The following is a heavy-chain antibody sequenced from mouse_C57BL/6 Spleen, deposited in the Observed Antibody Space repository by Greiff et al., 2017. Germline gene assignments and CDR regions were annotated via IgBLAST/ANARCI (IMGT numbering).Heavy chain of an antibody. CDR3: ARGLDYYGSSYEGYYAMDY. V-gene: IGHV1-61*01. CDR2: IYPSDSET. D-gene: IGHD1-1*01. Sequence: QVQLQQPGAELVRPGSSVKLSCKASGYTFTSYWMDWVKQRPGQGLEWIGNIYPSDSETHYNQKFKDKATLTVDKSSSTAYMQLSSLTSEDSAVYYCARGLDYYGSSYEGYYAMDYWGQGTSGTVSS. J-gene: IGHJ4*01. CDR1: GYTFTSYW.